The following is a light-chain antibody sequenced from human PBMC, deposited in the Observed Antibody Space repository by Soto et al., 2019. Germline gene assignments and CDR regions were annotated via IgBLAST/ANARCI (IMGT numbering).Light chain of an antibody. Sequence: DIQMTQSPYSLSAAVGDRVTIACRASQNINTYLNWYQQKPGKAPKLLIFDAASLQSGVPSRFSGGGSRTDFTLTITSLQPEDFATYYCQQSYSPPPVTFGQGTRLESK. CDR2: DAA. CDR1: QNINTY. CDR3: QQSYSPPPVT. V-gene: IGKV1-39*01. J-gene: IGKJ5*01.